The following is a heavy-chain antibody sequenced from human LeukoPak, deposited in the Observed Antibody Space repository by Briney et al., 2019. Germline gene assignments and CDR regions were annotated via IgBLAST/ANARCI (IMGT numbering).Heavy chain of an antibody. D-gene: IGHD3-22*01. CDR3: ARGRYYDSSGYYSYYFDY. V-gene: IGHV3-53*01. CDR2: IYSGGST. Sequence: GGSLRLSCAASGFTVSSNYMSWVRQAPGKGLEWVSVIYSGGSTYYADSVKGRFTISRDNSKNTVYFQMNSLRAEDTAVYYCARGRYYDSSGYYSYYFDYWGQGTLVTVSS. CDR1: GFTVSSNY. J-gene: IGHJ4*02.